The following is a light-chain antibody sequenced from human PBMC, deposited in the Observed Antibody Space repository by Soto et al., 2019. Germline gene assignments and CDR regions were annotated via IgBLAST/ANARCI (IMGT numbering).Light chain of an antibody. CDR2: EVS. CDR3: SSYTSSSTLLYV. Sequence: SVLTQPASVSGSPGQSITISCTVTSSDVGGYNYVSWYQQHPGKAPKLMIYEVSNRPSGVSNRCSGSKSGNTASLTISGLQAEDEADYYCSSYTSSSTLLYVFGAGTKVTV. CDR1: SSDVGGYNY. V-gene: IGLV2-14*01. J-gene: IGLJ1*01.